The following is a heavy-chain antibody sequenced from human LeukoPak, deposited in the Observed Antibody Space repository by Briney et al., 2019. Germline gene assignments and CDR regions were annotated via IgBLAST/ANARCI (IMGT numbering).Heavy chain of an antibody. CDR1: GYTFTNYD. J-gene: IGHJ5*02. CDR3: ARDQDIVVVVAALRQREMGGFDP. CDR2: MNPKSGNT. D-gene: IGHD2-15*01. Sequence: RASVKVSCKASGYTFTNYDINWVRQATGQGPEWMGWMNPKSGNTGYAQKFQGRVTMTRNTSISTAYMELSSLRSDDTAVYYCARDQDIVVVVAALRQREMGGFDPWGQGTLVTVSS. V-gene: IGHV1-8*01.